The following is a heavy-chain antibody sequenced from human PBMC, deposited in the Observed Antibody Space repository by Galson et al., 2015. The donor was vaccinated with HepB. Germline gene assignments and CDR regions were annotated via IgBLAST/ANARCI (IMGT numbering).Heavy chain of an antibody. D-gene: IGHD3-10*01. CDR2: IYPGDSDT. Sequence: QSGAEVKKPGESLKISCKGSGYSFTSYWIGWVRQMPGKGLEWMGIIYPGDSDTRYSPSFQGQVTISADKSISTAYLQWSSLKASDTAMYYCARAYYYGSGSYSGGSAFDIWGQGTRSPSLQ. V-gene: IGHV5-51*01. J-gene: IGHJ3*02. CDR1: GYSFTSYW. CDR3: ARAYYYGSGSYSGGSAFDI.